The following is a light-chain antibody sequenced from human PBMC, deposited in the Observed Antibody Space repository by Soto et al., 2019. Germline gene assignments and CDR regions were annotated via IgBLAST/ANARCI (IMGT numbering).Light chain of an antibody. V-gene: IGLV2-23*02. J-gene: IGLJ2*01. CDR3: CSYATPRL. CDR2: EVS. CDR1: SSDVGSYNL. Sequence: QSALTQPASVSGSPGQSITISCTGTSSDVGSYNLVSWYQQHPGKAPKLIIYEVSERPSGVSHRFSGSKSGNTASLTISGLQAEDEADYYCCSYATPRLFGGGTKETVL.